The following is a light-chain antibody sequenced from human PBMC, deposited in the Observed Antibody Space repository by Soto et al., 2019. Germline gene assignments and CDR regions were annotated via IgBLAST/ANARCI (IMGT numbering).Light chain of an antibody. CDR1: QGISSY. CDR2: AAS. CDR3: QQLNSYPYT. Sequence: IQLTQSPSSLSASVGDRVTITCRASQGISSYLAWYQQKPGKAPKLLISAASTLQSGVPSRFSGSGSGTDFILIISSLQPEDVANYYCQQLNSYPYTFGQGTKLEIK. J-gene: IGKJ2*01. V-gene: IGKV1-9*01.